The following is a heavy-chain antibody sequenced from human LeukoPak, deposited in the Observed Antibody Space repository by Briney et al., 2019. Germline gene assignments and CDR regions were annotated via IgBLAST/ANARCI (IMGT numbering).Heavy chain of an antibody. Sequence: GGSLRLSCAASGFTFSNYAMSWVRQAPGKGLEWASGTSGSGGSTYYADSVKGRFTISRDNSKNTLYLQMNSLRAEDTAVFYCAAGGDYPHFDYWGQGTLVTVSS. J-gene: IGHJ4*02. D-gene: IGHD4-17*01. CDR1: GFTFSNYA. CDR3: AAGGDYPHFDY. V-gene: IGHV3-23*01. CDR2: TSGSGGST.